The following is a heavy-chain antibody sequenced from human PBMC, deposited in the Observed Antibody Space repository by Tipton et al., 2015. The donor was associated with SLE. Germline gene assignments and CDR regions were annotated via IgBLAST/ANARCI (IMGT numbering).Heavy chain of an antibody. D-gene: IGHD1-26*01. Sequence: LRLSCAVYGGSFSGYYWSWIRQPPGKGLEWIGEINHSGSTNYNPSLKNRVTISVDTSKNQFSLKLSSVTAADTAVYYCARGGGWELWFFDYWGQGTLVTVSS. V-gene: IGHV4-34*01. J-gene: IGHJ4*02. CDR2: INHSGST. CDR1: GGSFSGYY. CDR3: ARGGGWELWFFDY.